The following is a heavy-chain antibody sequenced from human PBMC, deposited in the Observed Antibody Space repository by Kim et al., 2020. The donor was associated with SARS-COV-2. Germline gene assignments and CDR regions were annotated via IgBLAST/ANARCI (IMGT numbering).Heavy chain of an antibody. Sequence: NTNYAQKFQERVTITRDMSTSTAYMELSSLRSEDTAVYYCAAEVNVATDYWGQGTLVTVSS. J-gene: IGHJ4*02. V-gene: IGHV1-58*01. CDR2: NT. D-gene: IGHD2-21*01. CDR3: AAEVNVATDY.